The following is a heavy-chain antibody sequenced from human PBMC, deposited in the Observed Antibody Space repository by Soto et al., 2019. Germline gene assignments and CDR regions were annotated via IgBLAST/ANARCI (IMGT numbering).Heavy chain of an antibody. V-gene: IGHV1-69*06. D-gene: IGHD2-2*01. CDR1: GGTFSSYA. J-gene: IGHJ5*02. CDR2: IIPIFGTA. CDR3: ARDWPTLGDCSSTSCYRWFDP. Sequence: QVQLVQSGAEVKKPGSSVKVSCKASGGTFSSYAISWVRQAPGQGLEWMGGIIPIFGTANYAQKFQGRVTITADKSTSTAYMELSSLRSEDTAVYYCARDWPTLGDCSSTSCYRWFDPWGQGTLVTVSS.